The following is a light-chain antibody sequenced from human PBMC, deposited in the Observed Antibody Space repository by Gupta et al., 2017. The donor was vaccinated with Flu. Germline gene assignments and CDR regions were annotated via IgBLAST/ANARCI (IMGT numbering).Light chain of an antibody. CDR2: RAS. Sequence: PSTPTASVGDRVTITCRASQSISVNLAWYQQKPGKAPDLLIYRASTVHTGIPSRFSGSGSGTDFTLTISSLQPDDFAIYYCQQYKNYSRPFGQGTQVEIK. V-gene: IGKV1-5*03. J-gene: IGKJ1*01. CDR3: QQYKNYSRP. CDR1: QSISVN.